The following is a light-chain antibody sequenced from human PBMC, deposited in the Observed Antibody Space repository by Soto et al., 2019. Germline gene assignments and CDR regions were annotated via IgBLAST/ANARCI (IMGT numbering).Light chain of an antibody. V-gene: IGKV1-39*01. Sequence: DIQMTQSPSSLSAVVGDRVSITCRSSQGIATYLNWYHQKPGKAPRPLIYTASTLESGVPSRFSGNGSVTDFTLTISSVQPEDFATYYCQHSFNTPPYTFGQGTKLEI. CDR3: QHSFNTPPYT. CDR2: TAS. J-gene: IGKJ2*01. CDR1: QGIATY.